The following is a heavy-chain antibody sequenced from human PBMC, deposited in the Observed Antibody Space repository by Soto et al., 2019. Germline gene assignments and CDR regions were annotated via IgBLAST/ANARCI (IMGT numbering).Heavy chain of an antibody. D-gene: IGHD2-15*01. CDR2: ILPFFNTA. J-gene: IGHJ3*01. CDR1: GGSFRREA. Sequence: QVQLVQSGAEVKKPGSSVKVSCKASGGSFRREAINWVRQAPGQGPEWRGGILPFFNTADYAQKFQGRVTLAADVSTTAVNMEWGSMSLENAAEYYGGRGLEFGGNSDVFDDWGQGTMVTVSS. CDR3: GRGLEFGGNSDVFDD. V-gene: IGHV1-69*12.